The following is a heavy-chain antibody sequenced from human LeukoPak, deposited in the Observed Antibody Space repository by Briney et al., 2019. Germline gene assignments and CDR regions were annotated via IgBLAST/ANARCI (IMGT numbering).Heavy chain of an antibody. CDR2: INHSGST. CDR1: GGSFSGYY. CDR3: ARGRYSSGWYDY. D-gene: IGHD6-19*01. J-gene: IGHJ4*02. V-gene: IGHV4-34*01. Sequence: SETLSLTCAVYGGSFSGYYWSWIRQPPGKGLEWIGEINHSGSTNYNPSLKSRVTISVDTSKNQFSLKLSSVTAADTAVYYCARGRYSSGWYDYWGQGTLVTVSS.